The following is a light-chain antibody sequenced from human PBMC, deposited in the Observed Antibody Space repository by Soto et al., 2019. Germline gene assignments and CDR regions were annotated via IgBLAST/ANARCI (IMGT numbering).Light chain of an antibody. CDR3: SSYTSSSTYV. V-gene: IGLV2-14*01. CDR1: SSDVGGYNS. J-gene: IGLJ1*01. CDR2: DVS. Sequence: QSVLTQPASVSGSPGQSITISCTGTSSDVGGYNSVSWYQQHPGKAPKLMIYDVSNRPSGVSNRFSGSKSGNTASLTISGLLAEDEADYYCSSYTSSSTYVFGTGTKVTVL.